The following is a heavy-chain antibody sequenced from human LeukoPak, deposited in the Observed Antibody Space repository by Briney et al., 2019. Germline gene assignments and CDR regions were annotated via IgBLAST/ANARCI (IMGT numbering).Heavy chain of an antibody. CDR3: ARAFAVLCSISCYYFEY. Sequence: PSETLSLTCTVSGGSISSSSYYWGWIRQPPGKGLEWIGSIYSSGSTYYNPSLKSRVTISVDTSKNQFSLKLTSVTAADTAVYYCARAFAVLCSISCYYFEYWGQGALVTVSS. D-gene: IGHD2-2*01. V-gene: IGHV4-39*07. CDR1: GGSISSSSYY. J-gene: IGHJ4*02. CDR2: IYSSGST.